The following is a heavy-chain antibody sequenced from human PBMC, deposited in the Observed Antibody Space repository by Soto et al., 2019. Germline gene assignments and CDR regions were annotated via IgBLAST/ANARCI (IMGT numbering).Heavy chain of an antibody. CDR2: ISHSGST. Sequence: QLQLQESGSGLVKPSQTLSLTCAVSGGSIGSGGYSWSWIRQPPGKGLEWIGYISHSGSTYYNPSLKSRVTISVDRSKNQFSLKRSSVTAADTAVYYCARGGLLPDYWGQGTLVTVSS. CDR1: GGSIGSGGYS. J-gene: IGHJ4*02. V-gene: IGHV4-30-2*01. CDR3: ARGGLLPDY. D-gene: IGHD6-19*01.